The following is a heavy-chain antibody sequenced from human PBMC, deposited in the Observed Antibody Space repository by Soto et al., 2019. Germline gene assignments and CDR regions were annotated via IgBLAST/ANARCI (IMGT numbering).Heavy chain of an antibody. CDR2: IYYSGST. D-gene: IGHD6-6*01. CDR1: GGSISSGGYY. Sequence: PSETLSLTCTVSGGSISSGGYYWSWIRQHPGKGLEWIGYIYYSGSTYYNPSLKSRVTISVDTSKNQFSLKLSSVTAADTAVYYCARGGGSSDYYFDYWGQGTLVTVSS. CDR3: ARGGGSSDYYFDY. J-gene: IGHJ4*02. V-gene: IGHV4-31*03.